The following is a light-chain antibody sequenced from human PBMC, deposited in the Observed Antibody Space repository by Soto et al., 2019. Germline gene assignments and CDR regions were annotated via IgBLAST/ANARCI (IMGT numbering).Light chain of an antibody. CDR3: QQYYSMSLT. CDR2: DVF. Sequence: DIQMTQSPSSLSASVGDRVTITCRASQSITYWLAWYQQKPGRAPKLLIYDVFNLQSGVPSRFSGSGSGTEFTLTISSLQPDDSATYYCQQYYSMSLTCGGGTKVE. CDR1: QSITYW. J-gene: IGKJ4*01. V-gene: IGKV1-5*01.